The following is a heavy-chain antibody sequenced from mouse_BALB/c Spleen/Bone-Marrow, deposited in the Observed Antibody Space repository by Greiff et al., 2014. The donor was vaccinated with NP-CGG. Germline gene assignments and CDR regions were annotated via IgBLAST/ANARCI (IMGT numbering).Heavy chain of an antibody. Sequence: VQLQQSGGGLVKPGGSLKLSCAASGFTFSDYYMCWIRQTPEKRLEWVATVSDGGNYTYYPDSVKGRITISRDNAKNNLYLQMSSLKSEDTAMYCCGRSGERYGAMDYWGQGTSVTVSS. CDR3: GRSGERYGAMDY. J-gene: IGHJ4*01. V-gene: IGHV5-4*02. CDR2: VSDGGNYT. CDR1: GFTFSDYY. D-gene: IGHD2-10*02.